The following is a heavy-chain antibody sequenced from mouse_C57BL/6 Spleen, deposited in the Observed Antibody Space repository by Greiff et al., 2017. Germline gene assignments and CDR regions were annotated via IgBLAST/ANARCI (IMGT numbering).Heavy chain of an antibody. CDR2: ISSGSSTI. CDR3: ATMVTTGYYFDY. Sequence: DVMLVESGGGLVKPGGSLKLSCAASGFTFSDYGMHWVRQAPEKGLEWVAYISSGSSTIYYADTVKGRFTISRDNAKNTLFRQMTSLRSEDTAMYYCATMVTTGYYFDYWGQGTTLTVSS. J-gene: IGHJ2*01. D-gene: IGHD2-2*01. CDR1: GFTFSDYG. V-gene: IGHV5-17*01.